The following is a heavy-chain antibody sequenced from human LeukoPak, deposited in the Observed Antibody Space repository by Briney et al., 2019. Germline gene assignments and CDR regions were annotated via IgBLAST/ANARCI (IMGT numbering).Heavy chain of an antibody. V-gene: IGHV3-30*02. Sequence: PGGSLRLSCAASGFTFSQYGMHWVRQAPGKGLEWVAFIQYDASNKYYVNSVKGRFTISRDNSENTLYLQMNSLRAEDTAIYYCATLLGDLSLDTLQFEHWGQGTLVTVSS. J-gene: IGHJ4*02. D-gene: IGHD3-16*02. CDR2: IQYDASNK. CDR3: ATLLGDLSLDTLQFEH. CDR1: GFTFSQYG.